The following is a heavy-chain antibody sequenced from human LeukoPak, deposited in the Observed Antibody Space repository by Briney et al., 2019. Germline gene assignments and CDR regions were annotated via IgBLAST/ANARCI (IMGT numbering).Heavy chain of an antibody. CDR2: INHSGST. Sequence: SETLSLTCAVYGGSFSGYYWSWIRQPPGKGLEWIGEINHSGSTHYNPSLKSRVTISVDTSKNQFSLKLSSVTAADTAVYYCARGMGLWRRRDIVVVPAAYVNNWFDPWGQGTLVTVSS. D-gene: IGHD2-2*01. CDR3: ARGMGLWRRRDIVVVPAAYVNNWFDP. CDR1: GGSFSGYY. J-gene: IGHJ5*02. V-gene: IGHV4-34*01.